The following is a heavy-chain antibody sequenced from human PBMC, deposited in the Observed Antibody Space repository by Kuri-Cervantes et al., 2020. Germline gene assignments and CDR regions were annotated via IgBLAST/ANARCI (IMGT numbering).Heavy chain of an antibody. V-gene: IGHV3-9*01. Sequence: LSLTCAASGFTFDDYAMHWVRQAPGKGLEWVSGISWNSGSIGYADSVKGRFTISRDNSKNTLYLQMNSLRAEDTAVYYCARLGIAAAGTPDDYWGQGTLVTVSS. J-gene: IGHJ4*02. D-gene: IGHD6-13*01. CDR3: ARLGIAAAGTPDDY. CDR1: GFTFDDYA. CDR2: ISWNSGSI.